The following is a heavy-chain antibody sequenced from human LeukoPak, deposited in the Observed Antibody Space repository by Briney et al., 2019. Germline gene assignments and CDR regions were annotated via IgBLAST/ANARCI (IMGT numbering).Heavy chain of an antibody. CDR1: GFTFSSYA. J-gene: IGHJ4*02. V-gene: IGHV3-64*01. CDR3: ARVASAGYSSGWYWDYFDF. D-gene: IGHD6-19*01. CDR2: ISASGGST. Sequence: PGGSLTLSCAASGFTFSSYALHWVRQAPGKGLEYVSAISASGGSTYYANSVKGRFTISRDNSKNTLYLQMGSLRIEDMAVYYCARVASAGYSSGWYWDYFDFWGQGTLVTVSS.